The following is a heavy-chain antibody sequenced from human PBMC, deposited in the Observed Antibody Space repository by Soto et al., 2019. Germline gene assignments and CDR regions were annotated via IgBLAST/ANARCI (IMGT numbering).Heavy chain of an antibody. Sequence: QVQLVESGGGVVQPGRSLRLSCAASGFTFSSYGMHWVRQAPGKGLEWVAVISYDGSNKYYADSVKGRFTISRDNSKNPLYLQMNSLRAEDTAVYYCAKEHAATRRVYYMDVWGKGTTVTVSS. J-gene: IGHJ6*03. V-gene: IGHV3-30*18. D-gene: IGHD2-15*01. CDR2: ISYDGSNK. CDR1: GFTFSSYG. CDR3: AKEHAATRRVYYMDV.